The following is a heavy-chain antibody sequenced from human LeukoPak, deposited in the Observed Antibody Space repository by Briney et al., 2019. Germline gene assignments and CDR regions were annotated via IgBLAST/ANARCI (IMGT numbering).Heavy chain of an antibody. CDR3: ARGGITIFGVGINWFDP. Sequence: ASVKVSCKASGYTFTSYYMHWVRQAPGQGLEWMGIINPSGGRTSYAQKFQGRVTMTRDTSTSTVYMELSSLRSEDTAVYYCARGGITIFGVGINWFDPWGQGTLVTVSS. CDR2: INPSGGRT. V-gene: IGHV1-46*01. D-gene: IGHD3-3*01. CDR1: GYTFTSYY. J-gene: IGHJ5*02.